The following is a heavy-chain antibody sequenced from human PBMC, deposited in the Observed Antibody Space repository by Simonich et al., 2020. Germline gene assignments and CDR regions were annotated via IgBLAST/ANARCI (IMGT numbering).Heavy chain of an antibody. CDR1: GFTFSSYG. Sequence: QVQLVESGGGVVQPGRSLRLSCAASGFTFSSYGMHWVRQAPGKVREWVAVIWYDESNKYYADSVKGRFTISRDNSKNTLYLQMNSLRAEDTAVYYCARDRCTNGVCLDVWGKGTTVTVSS. CDR3: ARDRCTNGVCLDV. J-gene: IGHJ6*04. D-gene: IGHD2-8*01. V-gene: IGHV3-33*01. CDR2: IWYDESNK.